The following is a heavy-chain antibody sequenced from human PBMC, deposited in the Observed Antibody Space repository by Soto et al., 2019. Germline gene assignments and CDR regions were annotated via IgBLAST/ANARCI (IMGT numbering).Heavy chain of an antibody. V-gene: IGHV3-23*01. Sequence: GGSLRLSCAASWFSFSTYGMSCVRQAPGKGLEWVSVSGSGWSIHYADSVKVRFTISRDNSKNTLYVQMNSLRAEDTAVYYCVKGRGGGGWYAYHFDYWGQGTLVTVSS. CDR2: SGSGWSI. D-gene: IGHD6-19*01. CDR1: WFSFSTYG. J-gene: IGHJ4*02. CDR3: VKGRGGGGWYAYHFDY.